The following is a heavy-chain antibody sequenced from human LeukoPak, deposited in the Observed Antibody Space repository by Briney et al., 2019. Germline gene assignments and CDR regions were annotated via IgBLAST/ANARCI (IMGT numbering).Heavy chain of an antibody. J-gene: IGHJ4*02. D-gene: IGHD5-24*01. CDR3: ARTKEMASISYFDS. CDR2: ISNSGSTI. Sequence: GGSLRLSRTASGFTFSDYEMNWVRQATGKGLEWVAYISNSGSTINYADSVKGRFTISRDNAKNSLYLQMNSLRAEDTAVYYCARTKEMASISYFDSWGQGTLVTVSS. CDR1: GFTFSDYE. V-gene: IGHV3-48*03.